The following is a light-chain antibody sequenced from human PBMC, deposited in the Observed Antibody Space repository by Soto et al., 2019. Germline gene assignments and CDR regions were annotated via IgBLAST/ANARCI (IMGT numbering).Light chain of an antibody. V-gene: IGLV2-14*01. J-gene: IGLJ2*01. CDR2: DVS. CDR3: SSYRPTSTVVL. CDR1: SSDVGGYNY. Sequence: QSVLTQPASVSGSPGQSIAISCTGTSSDVGGYNYVSWYQQHPGKAPKLMIYDVSNRPSGVSDRFSGSKSGNTASLTISGLQAEDEADYYCSSYRPTSTVVLFGGGTKVTVL.